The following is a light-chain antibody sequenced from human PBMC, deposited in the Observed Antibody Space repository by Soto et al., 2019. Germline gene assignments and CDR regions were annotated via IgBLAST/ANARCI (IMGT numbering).Light chain of an antibody. CDR2: EVS. CDR1: SSDAGSYNF. J-gene: IGLJ1*01. CDR3: SSYTTSSNYV. Sequence: QPALTQPASVSGSPGQSITISCTVTSSDAGSYNFVSWYQQLPGKAPKLLIYEVSNRLSGASNRFSGSKSGNTASLTISGLQAEDEADYYCSSYTTSSNYVFGSGTKVTVL. V-gene: IGLV2-14*01.